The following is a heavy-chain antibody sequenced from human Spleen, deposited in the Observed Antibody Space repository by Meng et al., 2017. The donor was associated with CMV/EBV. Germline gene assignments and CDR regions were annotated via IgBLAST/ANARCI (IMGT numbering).Heavy chain of an antibody. Sequence: ASGFTFSSYSMNWVRQAPGKGLEWVSSISSSSSYIYYADSVKGRFTISRDNAKNSLYLQMNSLRAEDTAVYYCAYHGPYSSSPLDYWGQGTLVTVSS. CDR2: ISSSSSYI. J-gene: IGHJ4*02. D-gene: IGHD6-13*01. CDR1: GFTFSSYS. CDR3: AYHGPYSSSPLDY. V-gene: IGHV3-21*01.